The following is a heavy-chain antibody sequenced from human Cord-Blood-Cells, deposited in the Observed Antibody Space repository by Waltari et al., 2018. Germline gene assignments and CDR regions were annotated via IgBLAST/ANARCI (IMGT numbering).Heavy chain of an antibody. D-gene: IGHD3-10*01. CDR1: VYTLTELS. J-gene: IGHJ4*02. CDR3: ATAYYYGSGSYYNFDY. Sequence: QVQLVQSGAEVKKPGASVKVSCKVSVYTLTELSMHWVRQAPGKGLEWMGGFDPEDGETIYAQKFQGRGTMTEDTSTDTAYMELSSLRSEDTAVYYCATAYYYGSGSYYNFDYWGQGTLVTVAS. CDR2: FDPEDGET. V-gene: IGHV1-24*01.